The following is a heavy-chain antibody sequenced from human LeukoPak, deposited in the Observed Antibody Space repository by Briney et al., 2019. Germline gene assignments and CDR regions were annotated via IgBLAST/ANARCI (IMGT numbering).Heavy chain of an antibody. Sequence: ASVKVSCKASGYTFTSYGISWVRQAPGQGLEWMGWISAYNGNTNYAQKLQGRVTMTTDTSTSTAYMELRSLRSDDTAVYYCARGSEYYYDSSGYYPTWFDPWGQGTLVTVSS. CDR3: ARGSEYYYDSSGYYPTWFDP. D-gene: IGHD3-22*01. J-gene: IGHJ5*02. CDR2: ISAYNGNT. CDR1: GYTFTSYG. V-gene: IGHV1-18*01.